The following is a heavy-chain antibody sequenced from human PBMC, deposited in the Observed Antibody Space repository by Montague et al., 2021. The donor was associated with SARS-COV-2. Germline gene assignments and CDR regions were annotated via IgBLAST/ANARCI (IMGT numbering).Heavy chain of an antibody. V-gene: IGHV4-39*01. CDR1: GGSIGGANYY. D-gene: IGHD3-10*01. CDR2: IYQSGGI. CDR3: ARPQPHSPSGNYLGRGGFDI. Sequence: SETLSLTCTVSGGSIGGANYYWDWIRQSPGKGLEWIGSIYQSGGISYNPSLKSRVTISVDTSSNQFSLRLSSVTAADTAVYFCARPQPHSPSGNYLGRGGFDIWGQGTLVTVSS. J-gene: IGHJ3*02.